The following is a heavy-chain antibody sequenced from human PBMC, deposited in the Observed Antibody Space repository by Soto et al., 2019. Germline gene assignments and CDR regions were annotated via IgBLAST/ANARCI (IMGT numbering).Heavy chain of an antibody. D-gene: IGHD3-10*01. Sequence: ASVKVSCTASGGTFDNFRMNRGRQTPGRGIEWLGGIVPMLGPPTYAEKLKGGVTISPTGSTSAMYMEVTSSRYEDTAIYYLARNGTYGCSLSRCSGMDVWEQGT. CDR2: IVPMLGPP. V-gene: IGHV1-69*13. CDR3: ARNGTYGCSLSRCSGMDV. J-gene: IGHJ6*01. CDR1: GGTFDNFR.